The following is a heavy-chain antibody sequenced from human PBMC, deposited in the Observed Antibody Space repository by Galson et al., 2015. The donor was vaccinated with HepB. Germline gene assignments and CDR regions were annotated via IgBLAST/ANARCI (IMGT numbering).Heavy chain of an antibody. Sequence: SLRLSCAASRFMFSTYGMHWVRQAPGKGLEWVALISFAGSNKYYADSVKGRFTISRDNSKSTLYLQMNSLRAEDTAVYYCARDLGRRAAAGYPYYYGMDVWGQGTTVAVSS. CDR3: ARDLGRRAAAGYPYYYGMDV. J-gene: IGHJ6*02. V-gene: IGHV3-33*08. CDR2: ISFAGSNK. D-gene: IGHD6-13*01. CDR1: RFMFSTYG.